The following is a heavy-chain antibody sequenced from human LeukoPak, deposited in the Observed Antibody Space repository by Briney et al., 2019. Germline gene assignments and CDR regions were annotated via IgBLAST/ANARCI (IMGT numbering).Heavy chain of an antibody. J-gene: IGHJ5*02. CDR1: GYTFTSYY. CDR3: ARGATRYCGGDCYHIDP. CDR2: INPSGGST. V-gene: IGHV1-46*01. D-gene: IGHD2-21*02. Sequence: ASVKVSCKASGYTFTSYYMHWVRQAPEQGLEWMGIINPSGGSTSYAQKFQGRVTMTRDTSTSTVYMELSSLRSEDTAVYYCARGATRYCGGDCYHIDPWGQGTLVTVSS.